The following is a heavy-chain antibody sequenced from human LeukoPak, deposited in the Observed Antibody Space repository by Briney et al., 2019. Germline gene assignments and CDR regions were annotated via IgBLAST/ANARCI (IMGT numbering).Heavy chain of an antibody. CDR2: IFHSGIA. D-gene: IGHD3-10*02. CDR3: AGGGEAWELLGY. Sequence: SETLSLTCAVSGGSITNNHYWTWVRQPPGRGLEWNADIFHSGIANYNPSLKSRVTISMDKSKNQFSLTLSPVTAADTAVYYCAGGGEAWELLGYWGQGTLVTVSS. CDR1: GGSITNNHY. V-gene: IGHV4-4*02. J-gene: IGHJ4*02.